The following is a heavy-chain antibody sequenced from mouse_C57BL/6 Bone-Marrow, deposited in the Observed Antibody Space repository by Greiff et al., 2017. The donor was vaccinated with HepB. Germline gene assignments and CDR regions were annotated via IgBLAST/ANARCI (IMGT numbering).Heavy chain of an antibody. Sequence: QVHVKQSGAELARPGASVKLSCKASGYTFTSYGISWVKQRTGQGLEWIGEIYHRSGNTYYNEKFKGKDTMTADKASSTAYMALRSLTSEDSAVYFCANEEDYWNYFDYWGQGTTLTVSS. CDR3: ANEEDYWNYFDY. D-gene: IGHD2-13*01. V-gene: IGHV1-81*01. CDR2: IYHRSGNT. CDR1: GYTFTSYG. J-gene: IGHJ2*01.